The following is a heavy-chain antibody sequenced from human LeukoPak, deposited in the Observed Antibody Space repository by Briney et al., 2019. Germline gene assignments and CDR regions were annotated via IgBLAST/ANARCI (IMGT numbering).Heavy chain of an antibody. D-gene: IGHD1-1*01. CDR1: GYAFTNYG. CDR2: ISTFNGNT. V-gene: IGHV1-18*01. Sequence: VASVKVSCKASGYAFTNYGVGWLRLAPGQGLQWLGWISTFNGNTNYAQIVQDRVTTTTDTSTNTAYLELRSLRSDDTAVYYCARRHLIGNGYFDHWGQGTLVTVSS. J-gene: IGHJ4*02. CDR3: ARRHLIGNGYFDH.